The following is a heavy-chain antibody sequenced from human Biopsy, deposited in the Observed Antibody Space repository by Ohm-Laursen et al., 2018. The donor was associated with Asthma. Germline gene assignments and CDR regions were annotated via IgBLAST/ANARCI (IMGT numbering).Heavy chain of an antibody. V-gene: IGHV4-30-4*01. Sequence: TLSLTCPVSGGSISSGAYYWSWVRQPPGKGLEWIGYIYYIGSTYYNPSLKSRVAISLDTSKNQFSLKLSSVTAADTAVYFCARRGGVRRSFDYWGQGTLVTVSS. J-gene: IGHJ4*02. CDR2: IYYIGST. CDR3: ARRGGVRRSFDY. CDR1: GGSISSGAYY. D-gene: IGHD3-16*01.